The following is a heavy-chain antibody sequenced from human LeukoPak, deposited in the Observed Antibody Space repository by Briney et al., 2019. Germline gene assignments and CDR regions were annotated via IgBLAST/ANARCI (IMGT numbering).Heavy chain of an antibody. Sequence: SETLSLTCTVSGGSVSSGSYYWSWIRQPPGKGLEWIGYIYYSGSTNHNPSLKSRVTISVDTSKNQFSLKLSSVTAADTAVYYCARDNSTVNFYWYFDLWGRGTLVTVSS. J-gene: IGHJ2*01. CDR3: ARDNSTVNFYWYFDL. CDR1: GGSVSSGSYY. CDR2: IYYSGST. V-gene: IGHV4-61*01. D-gene: IGHD2/OR15-2a*01.